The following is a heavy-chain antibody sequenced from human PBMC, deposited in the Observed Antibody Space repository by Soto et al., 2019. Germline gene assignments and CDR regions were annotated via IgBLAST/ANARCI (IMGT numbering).Heavy chain of an antibody. CDR2: IYYSGST. CDR3: ARAKLGYCSGGSCYGGHYYYYYMDV. D-gene: IGHD2-15*01. V-gene: IGHV4-31*03. Sequence: NPSETLSLTCTVSGGSISSGGYYWSWIRQHPGKGLEWIGYIYYSGSTYYNPSLKSRVTISVDTSKNQFSLKLSSVTAADTAVYYCARAKLGYCSGGSCYGGHYYYYYMDVWGKGTTVTVSS. J-gene: IGHJ6*03. CDR1: GGSISSGGYY.